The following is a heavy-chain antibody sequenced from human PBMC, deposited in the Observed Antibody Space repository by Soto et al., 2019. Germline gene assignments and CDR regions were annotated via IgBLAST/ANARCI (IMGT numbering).Heavy chain of an antibody. CDR3: ARDRGYISSWHYYYYAMDV. J-gene: IGHJ6*02. CDR1: GGSISSYY. CDR2: IYYSGST. Sequence: PSETLSLTCTVSGGSISSYYWSWIRQPPGKGLEWIGYIYYSGSTNYNPSLKSRVTISVDTSKNQFSLKLSSVTAADTAVYYCARDRGYISSWHYYYYAMDVSGQGTTLTLS. D-gene: IGHD6-13*01. V-gene: IGHV4-59*01.